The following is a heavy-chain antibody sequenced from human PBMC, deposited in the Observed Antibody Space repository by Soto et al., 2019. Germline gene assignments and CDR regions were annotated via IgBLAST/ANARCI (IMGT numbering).Heavy chain of an antibody. Sequence: SETLSLTCTVSGGSISNAAYSWGWIRQPPGKGLEWIGYIYPSGMPFYNPSLRSRVTISIDRSNDQFSLNLKSVTAADTAVYYCARERGGYGLFDSWGQGTLVTVSS. CDR2: IYPSGMP. CDR1: GGSISNAAYS. D-gene: IGHD5-18*01. V-gene: IGHV4-30-2*01. CDR3: ARERGGYGLFDS. J-gene: IGHJ4*02.